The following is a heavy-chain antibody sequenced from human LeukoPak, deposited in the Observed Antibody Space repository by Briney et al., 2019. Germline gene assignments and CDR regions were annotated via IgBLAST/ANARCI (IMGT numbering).Heavy chain of an antibody. CDR2: IIPIFGTA. D-gene: IGHD3-22*01. CDR3: ARAVHDSSGYYPPDSDY. Sequence: ASVKVSCKASGGTFSSYAISWVRQAPGQGLEWMGRIIPIFGTANYAQKFQGRVTITTDESTSTAYMELSSLRSEDTAVYYCARAVHDSSGYYPPDSDYWGQGTLVTVSS. V-gene: IGHV1-69*05. J-gene: IGHJ4*02. CDR1: GGTFSSYA.